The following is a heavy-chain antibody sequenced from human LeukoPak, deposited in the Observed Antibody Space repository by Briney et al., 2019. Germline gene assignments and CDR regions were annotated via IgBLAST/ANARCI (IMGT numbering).Heavy chain of an antibody. CDR1: GRSFSGYY. CDR2: IYTSGST. CDR3: ARDSDSGWRYYFDY. J-gene: IGHJ4*02. D-gene: IGHD6-19*01. Sequence: PSETLSLTCAVYGRSFSGYYWSWIRQPPGKGLEWIGRIYTSGSTNYNPSLKSRVTMSVDTSKNQFSLKLSSVTAADTAVYYCARDSDSGWRYYFDYWGQGTLVTVSS. V-gene: IGHV4-59*10.